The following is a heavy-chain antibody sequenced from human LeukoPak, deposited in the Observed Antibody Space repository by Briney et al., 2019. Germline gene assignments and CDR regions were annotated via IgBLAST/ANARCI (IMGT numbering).Heavy chain of an antibody. V-gene: IGHV3-7*01. D-gene: IGHD6-13*01. CDR1: GFTFSSYW. CDR3: ARDVHLQQLDY. CDR2: IKQDGSEK. J-gene: IGHJ4*02. Sequence: GGSLRLSCAASGFTFSSYWMSWVRQAPGKGLEWVANIKQDGSEKYYVDSVKGRFTISRDNAKRSLYLQLNSLRVDDTAVYYCARDVHLQQLDYWGQGTLV.